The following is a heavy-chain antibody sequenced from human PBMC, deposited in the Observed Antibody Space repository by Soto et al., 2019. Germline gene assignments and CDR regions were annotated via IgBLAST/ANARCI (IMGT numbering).Heavy chain of an antibody. CDR3: ARYRKDKYYFDY. Sequence: LRLSCAASGFTFSSYWMHWVRQAPGKGLVWVSRINSDGSSTSYADSVKGRFTISRDNARNTLYLQMNSLRAEDTAVYYCARYRKDKYYFDYWGQGTLVPVSS. CDR2: INSDGSST. V-gene: IGHV3-74*01. CDR1: GFTFSSYW. J-gene: IGHJ4*02.